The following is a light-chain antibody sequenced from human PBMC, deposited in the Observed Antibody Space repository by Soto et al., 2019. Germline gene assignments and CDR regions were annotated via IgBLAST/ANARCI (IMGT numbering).Light chain of an antibody. CDR2: VNN. CDR3: QSYDSSLSTSGV. V-gene: IGLV1-40*01. J-gene: IGLJ3*02. Sequence: QSVLTQPPSVSGAPGQRVTISCTGSSSNIGAGYDVHWYQQLPGTAPKLLIYVNNNRPSGVPDRFSASKSGTSASLVITGLQAEDEAYYYCQSYDSSLSTSGVFGGGTKLTVL. CDR1: SSNIGAGYD.